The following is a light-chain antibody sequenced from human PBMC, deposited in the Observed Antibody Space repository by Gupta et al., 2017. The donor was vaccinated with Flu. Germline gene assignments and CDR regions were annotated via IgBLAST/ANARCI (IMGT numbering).Light chain of an antibody. CDR3: QQYDSYPLT. J-gene: IGKJ4*01. CDR2: DAS. V-gene: IGKV1-5*03. Sequence: PSTLSAYVGDRVTITCRASQSLSSYLAWYQQKPGKAPNLLIYDASNLESGVPSRFSGSGSGTEFTLTISSLQPDDFATYYCQQYDSYPLTFGGGTKVEIK. CDR1: QSLSSY.